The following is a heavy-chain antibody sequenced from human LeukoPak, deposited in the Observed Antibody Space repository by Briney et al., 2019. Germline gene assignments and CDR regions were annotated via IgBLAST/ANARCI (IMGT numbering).Heavy chain of an antibody. CDR1: GGTLSRTV. CDR3: ARDLDCSTTCSYNWFDS. Sequence: SVKVSCKAYGGTLSRTVISWVRQAPGQGLEWLGGSTPIRKLVKYAQKFQGRVTITTDESTSTDFMELTSLTSDDLAIYYCARDLDCSTTCSYNWFDSWGQGTLVTVSS. V-gene: IGHV1-69*05. CDR2: STPIRKLV. D-gene: IGHD2-8*01. J-gene: IGHJ5*01.